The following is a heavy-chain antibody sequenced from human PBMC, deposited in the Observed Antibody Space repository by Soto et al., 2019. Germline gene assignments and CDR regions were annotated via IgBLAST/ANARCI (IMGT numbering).Heavy chain of an antibody. J-gene: IGHJ5*02. Sequence: QVQLVESGGGVVQPGRSLTLSRAASGFTFSSYAMHWVRQAPGKGLEWVSLIWDDGSKKYYADSVKGRFTISRDNSKNTMYLQISSLRAEDTAVYYCARGDSSTWYANWFDPWGQGTLVTVSP. D-gene: IGHD6-13*01. CDR2: IWDDGSKK. CDR3: ARGDSSTWYANWFDP. CDR1: GFTFSSYA. V-gene: IGHV3-33*01.